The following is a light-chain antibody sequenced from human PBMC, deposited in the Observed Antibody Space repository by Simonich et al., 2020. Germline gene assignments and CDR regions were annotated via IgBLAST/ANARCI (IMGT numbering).Light chain of an antibody. J-gene: IGKJ2*01. CDR1: QSVLYSSNHKNY. Sequence: DIVMTQSPDSLAVSLGERATINCKSSQSVLYSSNHKNYLAWYQQKPGQPPKLLIYWASTRESGVPDRFSGSGSGTDFTLTISSLQPEDFATYYCQQANSFPQTFGQGTKLEIK. CDR3: QQANSFPQT. V-gene: IGKV4-1*01. CDR2: WAS.